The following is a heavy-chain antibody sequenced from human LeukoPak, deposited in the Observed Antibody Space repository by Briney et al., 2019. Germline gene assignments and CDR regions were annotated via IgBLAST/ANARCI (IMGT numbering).Heavy chain of an antibody. V-gene: IGHV3-23*01. CDR3: AKAGFSGSYFDY. Sequence: PGGSLRLSCAPSGFTFSSYAMSWVRQAPGKGLEWVSAISGSGGSTYYADSVKGRFTISRDNSKNTLYLQMNSLRAEDTAVYYCAKAGFSGSYFDYWGQGTLVTVAS. D-gene: IGHD1-26*01. CDR1: GFTFSSYA. CDR2: ISGSGGST. J-gene: IGHJ4*02.